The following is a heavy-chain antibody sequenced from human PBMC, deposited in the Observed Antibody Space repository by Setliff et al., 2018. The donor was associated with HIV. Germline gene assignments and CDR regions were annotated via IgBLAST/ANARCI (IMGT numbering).Heavy chain of an antibody. D-gene: IGHD6-13*01. CDR3: VTSSSCSYRLNF. J-gene: IGHJ4*02. V-gene: IGHV4-34*01. CDR2: INHSGKT. Sequence: SETLSLTCAVFGGSLSGHSLTWIRQPPGEGLEWIGEINHSGKTNYNPSLKSRVTISVDAAKNQFSLKVTSVTAADTAVYYCVTSSSCSYRLNFWGQGMLVTVAS. CDR1: GGSLSGHS.